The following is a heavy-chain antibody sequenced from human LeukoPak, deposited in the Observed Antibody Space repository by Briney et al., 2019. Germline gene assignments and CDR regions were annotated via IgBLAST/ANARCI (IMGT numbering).Heavy chain of an antibody. V-gene: IGHV4-61*02. Sequence: PSETLSLTCTVSGGSISSDSYYWSWIRQPAGKGLEWIGRIYTSGSTNYNPSLKSRVTISVDTSKNQFSLKLSSVTAADTAVYYCARGRSVSSRTNIVVVPAAIYAFDIWGQGTMVTVSS. CDR1: GGSISSDSYY. D-gene: IGHD2-2*02. CDR2: IYTSGST. CDR3: ARGRSVSSRTNIVVVPAAIYAFDI. J-gene: IGHJ3*02.